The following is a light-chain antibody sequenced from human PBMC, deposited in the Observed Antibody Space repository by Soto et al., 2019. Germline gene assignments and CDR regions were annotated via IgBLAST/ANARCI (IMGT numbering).Light chain of an antibody. CDR1: QSVSSY. Sequence: EIVLTQSPATLSLSPGERATLSCRASQSVSSYLAWYQQKPGQAPSLLIYDASNRATGIPARFSGSGSGTDFTLTISSLEPEEFAVYYFQQRSNWPLSYTFGQGTKLEIK. CDR3: QQRSNWPLSYT. J-gene: IGKJ2*01. CDR2: DAS. V-gene: IGKV3-11*01.